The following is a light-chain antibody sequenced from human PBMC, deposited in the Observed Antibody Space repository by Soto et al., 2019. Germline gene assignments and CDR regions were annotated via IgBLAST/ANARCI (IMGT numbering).Light chain of an antibody. Sequence: EIVLTQSPGTLSLSPVERATVSCRSSQSVRSNLAWYQQKPGQAPRLLIYGASTRATGIPARFSGSGSGTEFTLTISSLQSEDFAVYYCQQYNNWPPINFGQGTRLEIK. V-gene: IGKV3-15*01. CDR2: GAS. CDR3: QQYNNWPPIN. J-gene: IGKJ5*01. CDR1: QSVRSN.